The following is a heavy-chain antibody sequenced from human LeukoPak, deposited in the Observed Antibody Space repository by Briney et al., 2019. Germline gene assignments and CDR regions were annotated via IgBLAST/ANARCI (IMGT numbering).Heavy chain of an antibody. J-gene: IGHJ4*02. CDR2: IQQSGST. Sequence: PSGTLSHTCAVSGGSISSDNWWSWVRQPPGKGLEWVGEIQQSGSTNYNPSLKSRVTITVDKSKSQFSLKLGSVTDADTAVYYCARRNYYDSTGYYNNWGRGTLVTVSS. CDR1: GGSISSDNW. V-gene: IGHV4-4*02. CDR3: ARRNYYDSTGYYNN. D-gene: IGHD3-22*01.